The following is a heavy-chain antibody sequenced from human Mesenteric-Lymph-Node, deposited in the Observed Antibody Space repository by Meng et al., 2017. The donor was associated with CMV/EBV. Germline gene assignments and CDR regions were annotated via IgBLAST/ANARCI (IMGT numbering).Heavy chain of an antibody. J-gene: IGHJ4*02. CDR2: INSDGSST. Sequence: GGSLRLSCAASGFTFSSYWMHWVRQAPGKGLVWVSRINSDGSSTTYADSMKGRFTISRDNAKNTLCLQMNSLRAEDTAVYYCARSSSSSWPSLDYWGQGTLVTVSS. CDR3: ARSSSSSWPSLDY. D-gene: IGHD6-13*01. V-gene: IGHV3-74*01. CDR1: GFTFSSYW.